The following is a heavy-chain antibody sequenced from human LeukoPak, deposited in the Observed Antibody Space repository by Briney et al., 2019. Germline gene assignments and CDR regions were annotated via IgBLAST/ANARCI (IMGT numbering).Heavy chain of an antibody. CDR1: GSSFTSYW. J-gene: IGHJ4*02. CDR3: ARPRPGQQLFDF. Sequence: PGASLNISCKGAGSSFTSYWIGWVRQMPGKGLEWMGIIYPGDSDTRYSPSFKGQVTISGDKSSSTAYLQWSSLKASDTAMYYCARPRPGQQLFDFWGQGTLVTVSS. CDR2: IYPGDSDT. D-gene: IGHD6-13*01. V-gene: IGHV5-51*01.